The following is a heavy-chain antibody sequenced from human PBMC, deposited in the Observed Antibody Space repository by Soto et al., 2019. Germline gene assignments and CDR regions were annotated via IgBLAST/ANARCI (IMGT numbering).Heavy chain of an antibody. D-gene: IGHD2-15*01. J-gene: IGHJ5*02. Sequence: SVKVSCKASGGTFSSYTISWVRQAPGQGLEWMGRIIPILGIANYAQKFQGRVTITADKSTSTAYMELSSLRSEDTAVYYCARVYVVVVAAMLVGPFDPCGQGTLVTVSS. CDR3: ARVYVVVVAAMLVGPFDP. CDR2: IIPILGIA. CDR1: GGTFSSYT. V-gene: IGHV1-69*02.